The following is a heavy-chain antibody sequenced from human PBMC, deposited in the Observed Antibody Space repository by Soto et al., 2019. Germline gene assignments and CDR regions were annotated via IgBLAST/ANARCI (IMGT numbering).Heavy chain of an antibody. J-gene: IGHJ4*02. CDR1: GGTFSSYA. V-gene: IGHV1-69*13. CDR3: ARAFEGYCSGGSCYLSRY. Sequence: ASVKVSCKASGGTFSSYAISWVRQAPGQGLEWMGGIIPIFGTANYAQKFQGRVTITADESTSTAYMELSSLRSEDTAVYYCARAFEGYCSGGSCYLSRYWGQGTLVTVSS. CDR2: IIPIFGTA. D-gene: IGHD2-15*01.